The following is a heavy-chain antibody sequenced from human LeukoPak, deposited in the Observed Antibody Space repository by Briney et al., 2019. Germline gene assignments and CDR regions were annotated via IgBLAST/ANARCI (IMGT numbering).Heavy chain of an antibody. CDR2: LTWDSAGV. CDR3: ARGGFYPGSGNQYYFDS. Sequence: GGSLRLSCAASGFTFDDHAMHWARQAPGEGLEWVAGLTWDSAGVGYGASVRGRFTISRDNAKNSLFLEMNSVRPEDTALYYCARGGFYPGSGNQYYFDSWGQGTLVTVSS. CDR1: GFTFDDHA. D-gene: IGHD3-10*01. J-gene: IGHJ4*02. V-gene: IGHV3-9*01.